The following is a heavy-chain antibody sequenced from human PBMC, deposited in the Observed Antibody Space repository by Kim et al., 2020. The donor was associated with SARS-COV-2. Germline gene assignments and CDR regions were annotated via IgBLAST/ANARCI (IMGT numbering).Heavy chain of an antibody. CDR3: VRQGLDV. Sequence: GGSLRLSCVASGFSFNNYNTDWVRQAPGKGLEWVSTIFASDGNSYYADSVRGRFTISRDNSNSMVYLQMNALRADDTAVYHCVRQGLDVWGQGTTVSVSS. J-gene: IGHJ6*02. CDR1: GFSFNNYN. V-gene: IGHV3-23*01. CDR2: IFASDGNS.